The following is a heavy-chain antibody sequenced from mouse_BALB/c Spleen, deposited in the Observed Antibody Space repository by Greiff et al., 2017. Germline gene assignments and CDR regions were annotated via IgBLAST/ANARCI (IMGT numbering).Heavy chain of an antibody. D-gene: IGHD2-14*01. CDR1: GFSLTSYG. V-gene: IGHV2-4-1*01. CDR3: ARNRKVRRDAMDY. J-gene: IGHJ4*01. CDR2: IWSGGST. Sequence: QVQLQQSGPGLVQPSQSLSITCTVSGFSLTSYGVHWVRQSPGKGLEWLGVIWSGGSTDYNAAFISRLSISKDNSKSQVFFKMNSLQADDTAIYYCARNRKVRRDAMDYWGQGTSVTVSS.